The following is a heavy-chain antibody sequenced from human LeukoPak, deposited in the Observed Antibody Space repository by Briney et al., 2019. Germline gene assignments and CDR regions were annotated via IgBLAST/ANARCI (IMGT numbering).Heavy chain of an antibody. CDR1: GFSLSAIPVG. CDR3: AHTGCGGDCLRVYYYTMDV. V-gene: IGHV2-5*02. Sequence: SGPTLAKPTQTLTLTCTFSGFSLSAIPVGVGWIRQPPGKALEWLALIYWDDDKRYRPSLKSRLTITKDTSKNQVVLTMTNMDPVDTATYYCAHTGCGGDCLRVYYYTMDVWGQGTPVTVSS. J-gene: IGHJ6*02. D-gene: IGHD2-21*02. CDR2: IYWDDDK.